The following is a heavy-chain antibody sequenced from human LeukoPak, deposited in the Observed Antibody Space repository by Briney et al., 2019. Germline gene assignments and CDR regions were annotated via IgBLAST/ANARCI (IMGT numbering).Heavy chain of an antibody. CDR3: ARGYCSSTSCLISWFDP. V-gene: IGHV1-18*01. CDR1: GYTFTSHG. J-gene: IGHJ5*02. D-gene: IGHD2-2*01. Sequence: ASVKVSCKASGYTFTSHGISWVRQAPGQGPEWMGWISAYNGNTNYAQKLQGRVTMTTHTSTSTAYMELRSLRSDDTAVYYCARGYCSSTSCLISWFDPWGQGTLVTVSS. CDR2: ISAYNGNT.